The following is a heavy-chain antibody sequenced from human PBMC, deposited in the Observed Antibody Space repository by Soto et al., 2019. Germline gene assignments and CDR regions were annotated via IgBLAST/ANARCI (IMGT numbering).Heavy chain of an antibody. J-gene: IGHJ3*02. CDR3: ARGDYDILTGTHIDAFDI. D-gene: IGHD3-9*01. CDR2: INPNSGGT. V-gene: IGHV1-2*04. Sequence: ASVKVSCKASGYTFTGYYMHWVRQAPGQELEWMGWINPNSGGTNYAQRFQGWVTMTRDTSISTAYMELSRLRSDDTAVHYCARGDYDILTGTHIDAFDIWGQGTMVTVSS. CDR1: GYTFTGYY.